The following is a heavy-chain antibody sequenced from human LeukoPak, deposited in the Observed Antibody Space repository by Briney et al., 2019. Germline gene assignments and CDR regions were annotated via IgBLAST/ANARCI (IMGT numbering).Heavy chain of an antibody. CDR3: ARDSAITIFFSPLMDV. J-gene: IGHJ6*02. CDR1: GFSFRTYG. CDR2: IWYDGTKK. Sequence: GGSLRLSCAASGFSFRTYGMHWVRQAPGKGLEWVAVIWYDGTKKYYADSVKGRFTISRDNSKNTLSLQMNSLRTEDTAVYYCARDSAITIFFSPLMDVWGQGTTVTVSS. V-gene: IGHV3-33*01. D-gene: IGHD3-9*01.